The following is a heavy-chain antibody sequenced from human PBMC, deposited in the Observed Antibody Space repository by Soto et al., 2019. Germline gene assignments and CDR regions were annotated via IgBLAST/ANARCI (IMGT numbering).Heavy chain of an antibody. CDR3: AKAPYTITMIVVVPYYFDY. CDR2: ISGSGGST. D-gene: IGHD3-22*01. V-gene: IGHV3-23*01. CDR1: GFTFSSYA. Sequence: PGGSLRLSCAASGFTFSSYAMSWVRQAPGKWLEWVSAISGSGGSTYYADSVKGRFTISRDNSKNTLYLQMNSLRAEDTAVYYCAKAPYTITMIVVVPYYFDYWGQGXLVTVPS. J-gene: IGHJ4*02.